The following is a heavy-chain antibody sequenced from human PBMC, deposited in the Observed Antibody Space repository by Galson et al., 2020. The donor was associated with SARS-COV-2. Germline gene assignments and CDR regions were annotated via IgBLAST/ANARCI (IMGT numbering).Heavy chain of an antibody. CDR2: MFYSGSS. Sequence: SETLSLTCTVSGGSMRTYYWSWVRQPPGKGLEWIGHMFYSGSSNYNPSLKSRVTMSVDTSKSQFSLKLTSVTAGDTAVYYCARGSSSFDDSTGYPYYLDQWGQGTLVTVSS. CDR3: ARGSSSFDDSTGYPYYLDQ. CDR1: GGSMRTYY. V-gene: IGHV4-59*13. J-gene: IGHJ4*02. D-gene: IGHD3-22*01.